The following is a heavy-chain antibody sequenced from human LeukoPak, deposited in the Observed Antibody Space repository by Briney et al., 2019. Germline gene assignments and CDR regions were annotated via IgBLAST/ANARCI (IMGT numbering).Heavy chain of an antibody. J-gene: IGHJ4*02. CDR2: ISGSGDST. D-gene: IGHD1-1*01. Sequence: QPGGSLRLSCAASGFTFSSYAMSWVRQAPGKGLEWVSAISGSGDSTYYADYVKGRFAISRDNSKNTLYLQMTSLRADDTAVYYCAKGTSNYDYWGQGTLVTVSS. V-gene: IGHV3-23*01. CDR1: GFTFSSYA. CDR3: AKGTSNYDY.